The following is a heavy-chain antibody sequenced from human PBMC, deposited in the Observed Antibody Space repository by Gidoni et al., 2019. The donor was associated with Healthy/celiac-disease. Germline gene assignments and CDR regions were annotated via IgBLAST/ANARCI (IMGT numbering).Heavy chain of an antibody. CDR3: ARHLTGSGWWESTTEYFQH. D-gene: IGHD6-19*01. J-gene: IGHJ1*01. CDR2: IYYSGST. CDR1: GGSISSSSYY. Sequence: QLQLQESGPGLVKPSETLSLTCTVSGGSISSSSYYWGWIRQPPGKGLEWIGSIYYSGSTYYNPSLKSRVTISVDTSKNQFSLKLSSVTAADTAVYYCARHLTGSGWWESTTEYFQHWGQGTLVTVSS. V-gene: IGHV4-39*01.